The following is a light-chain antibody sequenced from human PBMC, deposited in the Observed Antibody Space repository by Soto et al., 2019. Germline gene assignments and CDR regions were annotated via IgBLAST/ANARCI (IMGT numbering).Light chain of an antibody. CDR3: QHYDRVPPYP. Sequence: DIQMTQSPSSLSASVGDRITITCQASQDIDNYLTWYQQRPGQAPKLLIYDASYLETGVPSRFSGRGSGTDFSFPISSLQPEDIATYYCQHYDRVPPYPFGQGTRLDLK. V-gene: IGKV1-33*01. CDR1: QDIDNY. CDR2: DAS. J-gene: IGKJ2*01.